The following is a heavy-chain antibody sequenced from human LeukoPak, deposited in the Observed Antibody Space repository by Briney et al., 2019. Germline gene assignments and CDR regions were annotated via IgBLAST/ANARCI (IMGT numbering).Heavy chain of an antibody. CDR2: ISYDGFNK. CDR1: GFTFSSYG. Sequence: GGSLRLSCAASGFTFSSYGMHWVRQAPGKGLEWVAVISYDGFNKHYADSVKGRFTISRDNSKNTLYLQMNSLRAEDTAVYYCARGRGDLYYYYYGMDVWGQGTTVTVSS. V-gene: IGHV3-30*03. D-gene: IGHD2-21*01. CDR3: ARGRGDLYYYYYGMDV. J-gene: IGHJ6*02.